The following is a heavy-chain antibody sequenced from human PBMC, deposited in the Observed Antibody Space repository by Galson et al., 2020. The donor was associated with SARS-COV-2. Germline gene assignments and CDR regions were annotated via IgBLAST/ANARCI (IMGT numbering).Heavy chain of an antibody. CDR3: ARTVSYQPWFDP. CDR2: ISYDGSNK. CDR1: GFTFSSYA. Sequence: GESLNISCAASGFTFSSYAMHWVRQAPGKGLEWVAVISYDGSNKYYADSVKGRFTISRDNSKNTLYLQMNSLRAEDTAVYYCARTVSYQPWFDPWGQGTLVTVSS. J-gene: IGHJ5*02. V-gene: IGHV3-30*01. D-gene: IGHD2-21*01.